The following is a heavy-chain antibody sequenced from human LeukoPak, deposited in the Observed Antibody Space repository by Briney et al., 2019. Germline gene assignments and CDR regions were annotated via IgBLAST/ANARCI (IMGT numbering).Heavy chain of an antibody. D-gene: IGHD2-2*02. CDR2: ISSSSSYI. CDR1: GFTFSSYS. Sequence: GGSLRLSCAASGFTFSSYSMNWVRQAPGKGLEWVSSISSSSSYIYYADSVKGRFTISRDNAKNSLYLQMNRLRAEDTAVYYCARDCSSTSCYKGFDYWGQGTLVTVSS. CDR3: ARDCSSTSCYKGFDY. J-gene: IGHJ4*02. V-gene: IGHV3-21*01.